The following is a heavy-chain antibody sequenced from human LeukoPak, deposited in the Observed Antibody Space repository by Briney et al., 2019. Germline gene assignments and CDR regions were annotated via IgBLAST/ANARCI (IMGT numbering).Heavy chain of an antibody. CDR1: GFTFNSYE. Sequence: GGSLRLSCAASGFTFNSYEMNWVRQAPGKGLEWVSYISSSGSTIYYADSVKGRFTISRDNAKNSLYLQMNSLRAEDTAVYYCARGPRYFDWLPIDYWGQGTLVTVSS. V-gene: IGHV3-48*03. CDR3: ARGPRYFDWLPIDY. D-gene: IGHD3-9*01. CDR2: ISSSGSTI. J-gene: IGHJ4*02.